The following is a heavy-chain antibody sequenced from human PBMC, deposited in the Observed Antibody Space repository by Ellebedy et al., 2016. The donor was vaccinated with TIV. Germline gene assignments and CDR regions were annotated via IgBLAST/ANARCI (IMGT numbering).Heavy chain of an antibody. CDR1: GFIFKNFL. CDR2: ISGDGRTT. J-gene: IGHJ4*02. D-gene: IGHD6-19*01. Sequence: GESLKISCGASGFIFKNFLMYWVRQAPGKGPEWVSRISGDGRTTNYADSVKGRFSISRDNAKNSLYLQMNSLRADDTAVYYCARDAENIAVTDYFDYWGQGTLVTVSS. CDR3: ARDAENIAVTDYFDY. V-gene: IGHV3-74*01.